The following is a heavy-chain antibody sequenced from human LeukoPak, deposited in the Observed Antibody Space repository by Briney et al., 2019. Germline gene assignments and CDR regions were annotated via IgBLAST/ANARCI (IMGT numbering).Heavy chain of an antibody. CDR3: AKRGCDTTTCSYYFDY. Sequence: PGGSLRLSCAASGFTFSSYSMSWVRQAPGKGLEWVSVIGSGGSGGTSYADSVRGRFTMSRDDSKNTLFLQMNSLRAEDTAVYYCAKRGCDTTTCSYYFDYWGGGTLVTVSS. D-gene: IGHD2-2*01. CDR2: IGSGGSGGT. CDR1: GFTFSSYS. J-gene: IGHJ4*02. V-gene: IGHV3-23*01.